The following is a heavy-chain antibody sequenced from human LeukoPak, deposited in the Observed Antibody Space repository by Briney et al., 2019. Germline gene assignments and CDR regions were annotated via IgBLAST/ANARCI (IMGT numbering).Heavy chain of an antibody. CDR1: GYTLTSYG. CDR2: ISAYNGNT. CDR3: ARVGASGYSNHFDY. V-gene: IGHV1-18*01. J-gene: IGHJ4*02. Sequence: ASVKVSCTASGYTLTSYGISRVRQAPGQGLKWMGWISAYNGNTNYAQKLQGRVTMTTDTSTSTAYMELRSLRSDDTAVYYCARVGASGYSNHFDYWGQGTLVTVSS. D-gene: IGHD4-11*01.